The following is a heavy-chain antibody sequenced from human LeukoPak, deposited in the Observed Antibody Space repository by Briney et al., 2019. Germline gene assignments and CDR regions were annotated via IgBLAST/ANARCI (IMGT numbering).Heavy chain of an antibody. CDR2: ISYDASNK. CDR1: GFTFSSYA. Sequence: GGSLRLSCAASGFTFSSYAMHWVRQAPGKGLEWLAVISYDASNKYYADSVKGRFTISRDNSKNTLYLQMNSLRTDDMAVYYCTRDPLSSSQRGYFDYWGQGTLVTVSS. J-gene: IGHJ4*02. V-gene: IGHV3-30-3*01. CDR3: TRDPLSSSQRGYFDY. D-gene: IGHD6-13*01.